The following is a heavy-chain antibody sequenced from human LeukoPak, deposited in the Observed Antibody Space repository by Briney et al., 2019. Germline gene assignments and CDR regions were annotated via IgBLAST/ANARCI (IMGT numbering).Heavy chain of an antibody. CDR3: ARDRNPRLRHFDWSHYYYYGMDV. D-gene: IGHD3-9*01. CDR2: ISSSSSYI. V-gene: IGHV3-21*01. J-gene: IGHJ6*02. Sequence: GGSLRLSCAASGFTFSSYSMNWVRQAPGKGLEWVSSISSSSSYIYYADSVKGRFTISRDNAKNSLYLQMNSLRAEDTAVYYCARDRNPRLRHFDWSHYYYYGMDVWGQGTTVTVSS. CDR1: GFTFSSYS.